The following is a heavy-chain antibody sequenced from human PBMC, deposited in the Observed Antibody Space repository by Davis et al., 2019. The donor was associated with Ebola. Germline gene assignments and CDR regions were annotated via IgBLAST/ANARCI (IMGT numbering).Heavy chain of an antibody. CDR2: IYSGGST. J-gene: IGHJ4*02. V-gene: IGHV3-53*05. CDR1: GFTVSSNY. D-gene: IGHD6-13*01. CDR3: ARSSWHLGFDY. Sequence: GESLKISCAASGFTVSSNYMSWVRQAPGKGLEWVSVIYSGGSTYYADSVKGRFTISRDNSKNTLYLQMGSLRAEDMAVYYCARSSWHLGFDYWGQGTLVTVSS.